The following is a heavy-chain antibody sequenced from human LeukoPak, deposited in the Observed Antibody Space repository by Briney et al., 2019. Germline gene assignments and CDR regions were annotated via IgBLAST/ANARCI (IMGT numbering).Heavy chain of an antibody. CDR3: ARGTDTKPFWSGYWVDV. CDR1: GFTFSSSA. Sequence: QARGSLRLSCAASGFTFSSSAMHWVRQAPGKGLEWVAVISYDESNKYYADSVKGRFTISRDNSKNTLYLQMNSLRAEDTAVYYCARGTDTKPFWSGYWVDVWGQGTTVTVSS. J-gene: IGHJ6*02. D-gene: IGHD3-3*01. V-gene: IGHV3-30*03. CDR2: ISYDESNK.